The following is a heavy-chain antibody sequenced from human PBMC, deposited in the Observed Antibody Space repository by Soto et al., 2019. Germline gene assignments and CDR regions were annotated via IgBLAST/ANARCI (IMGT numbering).Heavy chain of an antibody. V-gene: IGHV4-38-2*02. J-gene: IGHJ4*02. CDR2: IFHNGNN. CDR3: ARDLRGNYKSYFDY. D-gene: IGHD1-26*01. CDR1: GYSISSGDY. Sequence: PSETLSLTCAVSGYSISSGDYWGWIRQPPGKGLEWIASIFHNGNNYYNPSLKSRGTISVDTSKNQVSLKLSSVTAADTAVYYCARDLRGNYKSYFDYWGKGSLVTVSS.